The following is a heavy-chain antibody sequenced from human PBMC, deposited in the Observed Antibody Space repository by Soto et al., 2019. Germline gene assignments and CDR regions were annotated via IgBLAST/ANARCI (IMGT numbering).Heavy chain of an antibody. Sequence: SETLSLTCAVSSGSISSSNWWSWVRQPPGKGLEWIGEIYHSGSTNYNPSLKSRVTISVDKSKNQFSLKLSSVTAADTAVYYCAREILKLGTHYDFLRETFGAFDIWGQGTMVTVSS. CDR3: AREILKLGTHYDFLRETFGAFDI. V-gene: IGHV4-4*02. D-gene: IGHD3-3*01. CDR2: IYHSGST. J-gene: IGHJ3*02. CDR1: SGSISSSNW.